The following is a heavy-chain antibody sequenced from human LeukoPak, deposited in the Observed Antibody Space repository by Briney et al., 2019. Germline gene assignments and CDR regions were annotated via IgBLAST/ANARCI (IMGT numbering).Heavy chain of an antibody. Sequence: PSETLSLTRTVSRVSINVYYWTWIRQPPGKGLEWVGYVSSTGNTNSNPSLRSRVSMSIDASKKQFSLRLNSVTAADTAVYYCARPYYGHSVGDAYDVWGQGALVTVSS. CDR3: ARPYYGHSVGDAYDV. J-gene: IGHJ3*01. CDR2: VSSTGNT. V-gene: IGHV4-59*01. CDR1: RVSINVYY. D-gene: IGHD4-17*01.